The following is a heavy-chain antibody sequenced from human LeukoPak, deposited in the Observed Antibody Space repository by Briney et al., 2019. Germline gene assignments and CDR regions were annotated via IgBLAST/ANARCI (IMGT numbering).Heavy chain of an antibody. V-gene: IGHV3-7*01. CDR2: INQDGNKE. Sequence: GGSLRLSCAASGFTFSSYWISWVRQAPGKGLEWVANINQDGNKETYVDSVKGRFTISRDNARNSLFLQMNSLRVEDTAVYYCARDFCLGCFDLWGQGTLVTVSS. CDR1: GFTFSSYW. CDR3: ARDFCLGCFDL. D-gene: IGHD3-9*01. J-gene: IGHJ4*02.